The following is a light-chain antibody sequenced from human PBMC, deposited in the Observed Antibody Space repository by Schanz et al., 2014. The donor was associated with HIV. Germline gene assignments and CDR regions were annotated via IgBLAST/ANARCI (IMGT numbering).Light chain of an antibody. Sequence: QSALTQPASVSGSPGQSITISCTGPKYYVSWFQQYPGKAPRLIIYDGSSRPSGVSDRFSGSLSGNTASLIISGLQAEDEAHYYCASCAAYNTCVFGGGTKLTVL. J-gene: IGLJ2*01. CDR3: ASCAAYNTCV. V-gene: IGLV2-14*03. CDR2: DGS. CDR1: KYY.